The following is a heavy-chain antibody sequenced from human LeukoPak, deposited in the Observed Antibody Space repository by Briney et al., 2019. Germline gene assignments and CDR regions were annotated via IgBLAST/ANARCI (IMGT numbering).Heavy chain of an antibody. Sequence: GGSLRLSCAASGFTFSNYYMHWGRQAPGKGLEWVAVISDDGNRKYYADSVQGRFTISRDNSKNTLYLQMNSLRAEDTAVYFCVKDLSGYWTFDYWGQGTLVTVSS. CDR1: GFTFSNYY. J-gene: IGHJ4*02. D-gene: IGHD1-1*01. V-gene: IGHV3-30*18. CDR3: VKDLSGYWTFDY. CDR2: ISDDGNRK.